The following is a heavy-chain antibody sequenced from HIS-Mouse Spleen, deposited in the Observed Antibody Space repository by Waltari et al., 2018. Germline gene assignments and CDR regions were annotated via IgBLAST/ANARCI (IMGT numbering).Heavy chain of an antibody. J-gene: IGHJ2*01. V-gene: IGHV4-39*07. CDR1: GGSISSSSYY. D-gene: IGHD6-13*01. Sequence: QLQLQESGPGLVKPSETLSLNCTVSGGSISSSSYYWGWIRQPPGKGLEWIGSIYYSGSTYYHPSLKRRVTISVDTSKNQCSLKLRSVTAADTAVYYCAREIPYSSSWYDWYFDLWGRGTLVTVSS. CDR3: AREIPYSSSWYDWYFDL. CDR2: IYYSGST.